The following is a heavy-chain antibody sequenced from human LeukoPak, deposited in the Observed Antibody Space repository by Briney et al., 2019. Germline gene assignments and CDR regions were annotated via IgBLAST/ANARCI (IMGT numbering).Heavy chain of an antibody. CDR3: ARDGEEGSGWLYYYYYMDV. J-gene: IGHJ6*03. Sequence: GGSLRLSCAASGFTFSSYWMSWVRQAPGKGLEWVANIKQDGSEKYYVDSVKGRFTISRDNAKNSLYLQMNSLRAEDTAVYYCARDGEEGSGWLYYYYYMDVWGKGTTVTVSS. V-gene: IGHV3-7*01. CDR1: GFTFSSYW. CDR2: IKQDGSEK. D-gene: IGHD6-19*01.